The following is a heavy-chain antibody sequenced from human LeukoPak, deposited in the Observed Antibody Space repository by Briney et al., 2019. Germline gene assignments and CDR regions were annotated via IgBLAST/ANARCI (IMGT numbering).Heavy chain of an antibody. CDR2: INPSGGST. CDR3: ARTITMVHRSGAFDI. Sequence: ASVKVSCKAAGYTFTSYYMHRVRQAPGQGLEWMGIINPSGGSTSYAQKFQGRVTMTRDTFTSTVYMGLSSLRSEDTAVYYCARTITMVHRSGAFDIWGQGTMVTVSS. D-gene: IGHD3-10*01. CDR1: GYTFTSYY. J-gene: IGHJ3*02. V-gene: IGHV1-46*01.